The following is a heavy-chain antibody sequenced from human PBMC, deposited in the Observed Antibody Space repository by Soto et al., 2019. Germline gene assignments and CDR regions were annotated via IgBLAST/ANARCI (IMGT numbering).Heavy chain of an antibody. V-gene: IGHV3-30*03. J-gene: IGHJ4*02. CDR3: ARDPFGQTYPVVYDY. CDR1: GFTFSRYG. CDR2: ISDNGSDK. D-gene: IGHD3-3*01. Sequence: QVQLVESWGGVVQPERSLRLSCAASGFTFSRYGMHWVRQTPGTGPEWVAVISDNGSDKYYGDSVKGRFTISRDNSKNTLDLQMNSLRADDTAVYFCARDPFGQTYPVVYDYWGQGTLVTVSS.